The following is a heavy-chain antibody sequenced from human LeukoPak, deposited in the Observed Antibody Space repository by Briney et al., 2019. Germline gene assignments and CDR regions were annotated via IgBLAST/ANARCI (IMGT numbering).Heavy chain of an antibody. V-gene: IGHV1-69*01. J-gene: IGHJ6*03. D-gene: IGHD1-26*01. Sequence: GASVKVSCKASGGTFSSYAISWVRQAPGQGLEWMGGIIPIFGTANYAQKFQGRVTITADESTSTAYMELSSLRSEDTAVYYCARARRLVGATPYYYYYYMDVWGKGTTVTISS. CDR3: ARARRLVGATPYYYYYYMDV. CDR2: IIPIFGTA. CDR1: GGTFSSYA.